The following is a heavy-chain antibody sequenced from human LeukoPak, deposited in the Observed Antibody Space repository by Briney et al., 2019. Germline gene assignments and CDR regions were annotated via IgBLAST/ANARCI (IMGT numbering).Heavy chain of an antibody. Sequence: SETLSLTCTVSGGSISSSSYYWGWIRQPPGKGLEWIGYIYYRVTSDYNPSLKSRVTMSVDMSTRQISLKLSSVTAADAAVYYCARAVGGDGSGSLWGPGTLVTVSS. CDR3: ARAVGGDGSGSL. D-gene: IGHD3-10*01. CDR2: IYYRVTS. CDR1: GGSISSSSYY. V-gene: IGHV4-61*05. J-gene: IGHJ4*02.